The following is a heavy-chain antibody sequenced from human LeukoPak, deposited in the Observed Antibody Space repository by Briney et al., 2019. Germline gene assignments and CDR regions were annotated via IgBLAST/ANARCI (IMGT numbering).Heavy chain of an antibody. Sequence: SETLSLTCGVSGYSISSGFYWGWIRQPPGKGQEWIGSMYHSGSIHYNRSLKSRVTISADTSNNHLSLKLSSVTAADTAVYYCVRHPDPYYDIFLVWGKGTTVTVSS. V-gene: IGHV4-38-2*01. CDR3: VRHPDPYYDIFLV. D-gene: IGHD3-9*01. CDR2: MYHSGSI. J-gene: IGHJ6*04. CDR1: GYSISSGFY.